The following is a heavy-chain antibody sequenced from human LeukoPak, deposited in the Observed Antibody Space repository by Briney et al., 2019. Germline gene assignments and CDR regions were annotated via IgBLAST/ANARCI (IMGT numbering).Heavy chain of an antibody. Sequence: SETLSLTCAVYGGSFSGYYWSWIRQPPGKGPEWIGEINHSGSTNYNPSLKSRVTISVDTSKNQFSLKLSSVTAADTAVYYCARGLRFLEWLFTGGYFDYWGQGTLVTVSS. V-gene: IGHV4-34*01. J-gene: IGHJ4*02. CDR1: GGSFSGYY. D-gene: IGHD3-3*01. CDR2: INHSGST. CDR3: ARGLRFLEWLFTGGYFDY.